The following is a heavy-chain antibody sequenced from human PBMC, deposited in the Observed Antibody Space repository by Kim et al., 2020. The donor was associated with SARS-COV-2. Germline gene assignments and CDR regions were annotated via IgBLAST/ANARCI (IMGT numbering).Heavy chain of an antibody. V-gene: IGHV5-51*07. CDR2: IYPTDFDT. Sequence: GESLKISCKASGFTFTSYWIGWVHQVPGKGLEWMGIIYPTDFDTRYNQAFQGQVTISADRSITTAYLQWSSLKASDTAMYYCARGNNYAGDFWGQGTLVTVSS. D-gene: IGHD1-20*01. CDR3: ARGNNYAGDF. J-gene: IGHJ4*02. CDR1: GFTFTSYW.